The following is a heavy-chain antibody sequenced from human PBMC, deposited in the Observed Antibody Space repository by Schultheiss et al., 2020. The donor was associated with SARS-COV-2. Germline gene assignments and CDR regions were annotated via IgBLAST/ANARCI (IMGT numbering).Heavy chain of an antibody. V-gene: IGHV4-59*01. CDR2: IYYSGST. CDR1: SGSLIPYY. J-gene: IGHJ3*02. CDR3: ARDQDYGRNAFDI. D-gene: IGHD4/OR15-4a*01. Sequence: SQTLSLTCTVSSGSLIPYYWTWIRQPPGKGLEWIGYIYYSGSTYYNPSLKSRVTISADTSDNQFSLRLNSVTAADTAVYYCARDQDYGRNAFDIWGQGTMVTVSS.